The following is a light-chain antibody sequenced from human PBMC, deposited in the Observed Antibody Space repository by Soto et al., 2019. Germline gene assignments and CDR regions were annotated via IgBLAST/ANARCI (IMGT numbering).Light chain of an antibody. CDR3: SSYTTSSTLL. J-gene: IGLJ2*01. CDR1: SSDVGGYNY. Sequence: QSALTQPASVSGSPGQSITISCTGTSSDVGGYNYVSWYQQHPGKAPKLMIYDVSNRPSGVSNRFSGSKSGNTASLTISGLQVEDEADYYCSSYTTSSTLLFGGGTKLPVL. CDR2: DVS. V-gene: IGLV2-14*03.